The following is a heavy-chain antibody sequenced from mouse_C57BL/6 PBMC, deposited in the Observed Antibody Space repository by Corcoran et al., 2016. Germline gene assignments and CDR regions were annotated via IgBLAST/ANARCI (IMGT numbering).Heavy chain of an antibody. CDR1: GYTFTTYG. CDR3: ARLDGYYYFDY. Sequence: QNQLVQSGTELKKPGETVKLSCKASGYTFTTYGMSWVKQAPGKGLKWMGWINTYSGVPTYADDIKGRFAFSLETSASTAYLQINNLKNEDTATYFCARLDGYYYFDYWGQGTTLTVSS. J-gene: IGHJ2*01. V-gene: IGHV9-3*01. CDR2: INTYSGVP. D-gene: IGHD2-3*01.